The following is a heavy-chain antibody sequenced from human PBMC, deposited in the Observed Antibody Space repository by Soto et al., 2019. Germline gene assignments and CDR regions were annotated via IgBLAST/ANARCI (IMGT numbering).Heavy chain of an antibody. J-gene: IGHJ4*02. CDR1: GFTFSDYY. CDR2: IGGSGSHI. CDR3: GRGGTNWSSRRDDY. D-gene: IGHD1-20*01. V-gene: IGHV3-11*01. Sequence: QVKLEESGGGLVKPGGSLRLSCAASGFTFSDYYMTWIRQAPGKGLEWVSYIGGSGSHIYYADSMKGRFTISRDNAKNALYLQMNSLRAGDTAVYYCGRGGTNWSSRRDDYWGQGTLVSVSS.